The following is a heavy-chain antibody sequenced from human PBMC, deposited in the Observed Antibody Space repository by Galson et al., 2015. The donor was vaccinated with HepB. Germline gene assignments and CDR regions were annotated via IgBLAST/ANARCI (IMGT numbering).Heavy chain of an antibody. CDR3: ARSSVGATRGYYYYGMDV. CDR2: IWYDGSNK. CDR1: GFTFSSYG. Sequence: SLRLSCAASGFTFSSYGMHWVRQAPGKGLEWVAVIWYDGSNKYYADSVKGRFTISRDNSKNTLYLQMNSLRAEDTAVYYCARSSVGATRGYYYYGMDVWGQGTTVTVSS. J-gene: IGHJ6*02. D-gene: IGHD1-26*01. V-gene: IGHV3-33*08.